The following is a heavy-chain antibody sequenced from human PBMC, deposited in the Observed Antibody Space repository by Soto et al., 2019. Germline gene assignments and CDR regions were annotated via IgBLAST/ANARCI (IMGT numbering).Heavy chain of an antibody. CDR3: VRLTGNSWLDY. J-gene: IGHJ4*02. D-gene: IGHD6-13*01. CDR2: TYYRSKWYN. CDR1: GESVSSTSVT. Sequence: SQTLSLTCAISGESVSSTSVTWNWIRQSPSRGLEWLGRTYYRSKWYNDYAVSVKGRISLNSDTSKNHLSLQLNSVTPEDTAVYYCVRLTGNSWLDYWGLGTMVTFSS. V-gene: IGHV6-1*01.